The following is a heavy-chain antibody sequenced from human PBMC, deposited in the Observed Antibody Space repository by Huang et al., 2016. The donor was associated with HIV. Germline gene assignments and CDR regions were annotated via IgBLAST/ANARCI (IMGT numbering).Heavy chain of an antibody. D-gene: IGHD1-20*01. V-gene: IGHV4-39*01. CDR1: GSSISSSYY. Sequence: QLQLQESGPGLVKPSETLSLTCTVSGSSISSSYYWGWIRQPPGKGLEWIGNIYYSGNISYNTSLKSRVTISVDTSKNHISLKVDSVTAADTAVYYCARPLTGTTALGYWGQGTLVTVSS. J-gene: IGHJ4*02. CDR3: ARPLTGTTALGY. CDR2: IYYSGNI.